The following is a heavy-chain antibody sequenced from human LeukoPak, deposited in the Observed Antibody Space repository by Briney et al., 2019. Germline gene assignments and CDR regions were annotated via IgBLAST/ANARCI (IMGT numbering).Heavy chain of an antibody. CDR3: AKGGRGYSYLPDY. D-gene: IGHD5-18*01. J-gene: IGHJ4*02. V-gene: IGHV3-9*01. CDR1: GFTFDDYA. CDR2: ISWNSGSI. Sequence: PGGSLRLSCAASGFTFDDYAMHWVRQAPGKGLEWASGISWNSGSIGYADSVKGRFTISRDNAKNSLYLQMNSLRAEDTALYYCAKGGRGYSYLPDYWGQGTLVTVSS.